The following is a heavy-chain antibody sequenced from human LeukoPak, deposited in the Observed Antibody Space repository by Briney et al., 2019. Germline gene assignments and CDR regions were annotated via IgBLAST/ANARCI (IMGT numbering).Heavy chain of an antibody. CDR1: GFTFSDYY. D-gene: IGHD3-9*01. CDR2: ISSSGSTI. J-gene: IGHJ4*02. Sequence: GGSLRLSCAASGFTFSDYYMSWIRQAPGKGLEWVSYISSSGSTIYYADSVKGRFTISRDNAKNSLCLQMNSLRAEDTAVYYCARDPYILTGYYTPSFDYWGQGTLVTVSS. V-gene: IGHV3-11*01. CDR3: ARDPYILTGYYTPSFDY.